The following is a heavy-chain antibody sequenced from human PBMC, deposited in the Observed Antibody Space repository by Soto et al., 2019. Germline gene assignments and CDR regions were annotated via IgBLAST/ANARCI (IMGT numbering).Heavy chain of an antibody. D-gene: IGHD3-22*01. Sequence: SVKVSCKASGFTFTSSAVQWVRQARGQRLEWIGWIVVGSGNTNYAQKFQERVTITRDMSTSTAYMELSSLRSEDTAVYYCAGGLDDYYDSSGYSRFDYWGQGTLVTVSS. CDR1: GFTFTSSA. V-gene: IGHV1-58*01. CDR2: IVVGSGNT. CDR3: AGGLDDYYDSSGYSRFDY. J-gene: IGHJ4*02.